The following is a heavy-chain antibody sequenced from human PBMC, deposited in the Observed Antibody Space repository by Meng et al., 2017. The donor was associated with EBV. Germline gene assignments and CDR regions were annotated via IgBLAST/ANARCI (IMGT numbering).Heavy chain of an antibody. CDR1: GSALPTSGVG. J-gene: IGHJ4*02. CDR2: IYWDDAK. CDR3: AHSKYYSDSGGYWDYFDD. Sequence: KASSRTLVKSSPPLLLTCPSPGSALPTSGVGVGCIRQPPGKALECLAVIYWDDAKPYSPSLKNRLTITKDTSKNQVVLTMTNMDPVDTATYFCAHSKYYSDSGGYWDYFDDWGQGTLVTVSS. D-gene: IGHD3-10*01. V-gene: IGHV2-5*02.